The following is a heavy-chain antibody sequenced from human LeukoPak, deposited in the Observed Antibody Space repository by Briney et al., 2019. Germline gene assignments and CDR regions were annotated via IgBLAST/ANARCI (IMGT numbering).Heavy chain of an antibody. CDR3: ATLEEDY. Sequence: PGGSLRLSCAASAFTFSSYAMHWVRQAPGKGLEWVAVISYDGSNKCYADSVKGRFTMSRDNSKNTLYLQMNSLRAEGTAVYYCATLEEDYWGQGTLVTVSS. J-gene: IGHJ4*02. CDR1: AFTFSSYA. D-gene: IGHD3-3*01. CDR2: ISYDGSNK. V-gene: IGHV3-30*03.